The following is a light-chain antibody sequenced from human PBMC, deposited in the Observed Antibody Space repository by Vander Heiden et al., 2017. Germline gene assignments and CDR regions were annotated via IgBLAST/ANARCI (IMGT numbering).Light chain of an antibody. CDR3: QQSYSTPPENT. Sequence: DIQMPQSPSSLSASVGDRVTITCRASQSISSYLNWYQQKPGKAPKLLSYAASSLQSGVPSRFSGSGSGTDFTLTISSLQPEDFATYYCQQSYSTPPENTFGQGTKLEIK. CDR1: QSISSY. V-gene: IGKV1-39*01. J-gene: IGKJ2*01. CDR2: AAS.